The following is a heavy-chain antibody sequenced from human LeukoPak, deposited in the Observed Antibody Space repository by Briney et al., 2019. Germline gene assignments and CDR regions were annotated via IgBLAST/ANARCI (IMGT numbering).Heavy chain of an antibody. CDR2: INHSGST. CDR1: GGSFSGYY. V-gene: IGHV4-34*01. Sequence: SETLSLTCAVYGGSFSGYYWSWIRQPPGKGLEWIGEINHSGSTNYNPSLKSRATISVDTSKNQFSLKLSSVTAADTAVYYCARNAPPHYDILTGYYFFDYWGQGTLVTVSS. CDR3: ARNAPPHYDILTGYYFFDY. J-gene: IGHJ4*02. D-gene: IGHD3-9*01.